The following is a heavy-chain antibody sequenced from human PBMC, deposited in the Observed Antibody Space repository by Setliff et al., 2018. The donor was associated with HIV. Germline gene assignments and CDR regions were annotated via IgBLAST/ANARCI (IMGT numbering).Heavy chain of an antibody. Sequence: PSETLSLTCTVSGASISTTTYYWGWIRQPPGKGLEWIGSIHYTGNTYNTPSLKSRLTISVDASKNQISLKLTSVTAADTAVYYCARAASYYDSSGYWAPPKYFDYWGQGTLVTVSS. J-gene: IGHJ4*02. CDR3: ARAASYYDSSGYWAPPKYFDY. CDR1: GASISTTTYY. V-gene: IGHV4-39*01. D-gene: IGHD3-22*01. CDR2: IHYTGNT.